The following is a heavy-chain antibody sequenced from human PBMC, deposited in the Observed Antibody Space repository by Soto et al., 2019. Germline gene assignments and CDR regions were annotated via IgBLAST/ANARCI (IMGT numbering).Heavy chain of an antibody. D-gene: IGHD3-3*01. CDR2: TYYRSKWYN. Sequence: SQTLSLTCAISGDSVSSNSAAWNWIRQSPSRGLEWLGRTYYRSKWYNDYAVSVKSRITINPDTSKNQFSLQLNSVTPEDTAVYYCARTAAELRYYDFWSGYYIFDYWGQGTLVTVSS. V-gene: IGHV6-1*01. CDR3: ARTAAELRYYDFWSGYYIFDY. CDR1: GDSVSSNSAA. J-gene: IGHJ4*02.